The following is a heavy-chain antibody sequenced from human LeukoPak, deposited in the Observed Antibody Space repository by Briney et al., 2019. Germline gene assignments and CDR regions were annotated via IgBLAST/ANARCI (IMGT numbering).Heavy chain of an antibody. J-gene: IGHJ5*02. Sequence: SETLSLTCTVSGGSISSSSYYWGWLRQPPGKGLEWIGSIYYSGSTYYNPSLKSRVTISVDTSKNQFSLKLSSVTAADTAVYYCARPQTAGAWFDPWGQGTLVTVSS. D-gene: IGHD6-19*01. CDR2: IYYSGST. CDR3: ARPQTAGAWFDP. CDR1: GGSISSSSYY. V-gene: IGHV4-39*01.